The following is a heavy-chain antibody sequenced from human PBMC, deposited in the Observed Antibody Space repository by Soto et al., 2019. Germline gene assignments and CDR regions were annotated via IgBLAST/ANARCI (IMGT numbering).Heavy chain of an antibody. J-gene: IGHJ6*02. CDR1: GGTFSSYA. CDR3: ARSGTAMVNYYYYGMDV. V-gene: IGHV1-69*01. Sequence: QVQLVQSGAEVKKPGSSVKVSCKASGGTFSSYAISWVRQAPGQGLEWMGGIIPIFGTANYAQKFQGRVTLTADESTSTAYMELSSLRSEDTAVYYCARSGTAMVNYYYYGMDVWGQGTTVTVSS. CDR2: IIPIFGTA. D-gene: IGHD5-18*01.